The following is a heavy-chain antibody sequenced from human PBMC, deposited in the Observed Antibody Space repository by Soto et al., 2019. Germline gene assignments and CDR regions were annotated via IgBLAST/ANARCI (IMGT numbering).Heavy chain of an antibody. Sequence: QVQLVESGGGVVQPGRSLRLSCAASGFTFSSYGMHWVRQAPGKGLEWVAVISYDGSNKYYADSVKGRFTISRDNSKNTLYLQMNSLRAEHTAVYYCAKDLLYDGTGTEYSFDYWGQGSLVTVSS. D-gene: IGHD1-7*01. J-gene: IGHJ4*02. CDR1: GFTFSSYG. CDR2: ISYDGSNK. V-gene: IGHV3-30*18. CDR3: AKDLLYDGTGTEYSFDY.